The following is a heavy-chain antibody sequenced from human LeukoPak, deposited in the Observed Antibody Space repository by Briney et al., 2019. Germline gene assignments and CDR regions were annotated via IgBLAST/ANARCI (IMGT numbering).Heavy chain of an antibody. CDR3: ARELGYCSGGSCYSGGVFDY. D-gene: IGHD2-15*01. Sequence: GGSLRLSCAASGFTFSSYGMHWVRQAPGKGLEWVAVIWYDGSNKYYADSVKGRFTISRDNSKNTLYLQMNSLRAEDTAVYYCARELGYCSGGSCYSGGVFDYWGQGTLVTASS. J-gene: IGHJ4*02. CDR1: GFTFSSYG. CDR2: IWYDGSNK. V-gene: IGHV3-33*01.